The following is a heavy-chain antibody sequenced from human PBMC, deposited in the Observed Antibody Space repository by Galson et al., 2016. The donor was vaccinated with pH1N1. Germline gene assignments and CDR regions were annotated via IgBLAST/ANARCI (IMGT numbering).Heavy chain of an antibody. D-gene: IGHD2-2*01. J-gene: IGHJ1*01. CDR1: GINFNSYD. V-gene: IGHV3-30*02. Sequence: SPRLSCAASGINFNSYDIHWVRQAPGKGLEWVAFIRYNGRDMFYADSVKGRFRVSRDNSKNTLYLQMNSLRTEDTAIYYCAKVESSPVGLWGRGTLVAVSS. CDR3: AKVESSPVGL. CDR2: IRYNGRDM.